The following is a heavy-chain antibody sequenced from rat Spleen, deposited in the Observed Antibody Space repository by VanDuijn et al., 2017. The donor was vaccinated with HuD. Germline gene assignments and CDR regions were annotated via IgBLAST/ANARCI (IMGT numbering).Heavy chain of an antibody. Sequence: EVQLVESGGGLVQPGRSLKLSCAASGFTFSNYGMAWVYQAPTHGLEWVATNRYYGSSTYYRDAVKGRFTISRANAKNTQYLQMDSLRSEDTATNYCARHAPLQNPYYWGQGVMVTVSS. CDR1: GFTFSNYG. D-gene: IGHD3-2*01. V-gene: IGHV5-29*01. J-gene: IGHJ2*01. CDR3: ARHAPLQNPYY. CDR2: NRYYGSST.